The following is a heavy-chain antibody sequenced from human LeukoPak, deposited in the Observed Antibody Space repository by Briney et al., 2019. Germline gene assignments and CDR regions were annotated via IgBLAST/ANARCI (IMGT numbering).Heavy chain of an antibody. Sequence: SETLSLTCTVSGGSISSSSYYWGWIRQPPGKGLEWIGSICYSGSTYYNPSLKSRVTISVDTSKNQFSLKLSSVTAADTAVYYCAKNGLGAVVKTDWGQGTLVTVSS. CDR3: AKNGLGAVVKTD. V-gene: IGHV4-39*01. CDR2: ICYSGST. D-gene: IGHD3-22*01. J-gene: IGHJ4*02. CDR1: GGSISSSSYY.